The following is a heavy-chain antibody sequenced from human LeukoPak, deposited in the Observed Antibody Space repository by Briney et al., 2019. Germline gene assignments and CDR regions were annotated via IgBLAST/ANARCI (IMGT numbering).Heavy chain of an antibody. CDR3: ARAAINYDFWSGYYKGGYFDY. V-gene: IGHV4-59*01. CDR1: GGSISSYY. D-gene: IGHD3-3*01. CDR2: IYYSGST. J-gene: IGHJ4*02. Sequence: PSETLSLTCTVSGGSISSYYWSWIRQPPGKGLEWIGYIYYSGSTNYNPSLKSRVTISVDTSKNQFSLKLSSVTAADTAVYYCARAAINYDFWSGYYKGGYFDYWGQGTLVTVSS.